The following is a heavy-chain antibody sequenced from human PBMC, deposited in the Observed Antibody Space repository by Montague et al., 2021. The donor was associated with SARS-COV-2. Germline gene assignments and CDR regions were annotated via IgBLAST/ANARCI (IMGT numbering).Heavy chain of an antibody. CDR3: ARDVGKGFSGYDTEGGFDY. CDR2: IDVSGGT. V-gene: IGHV4-39*07. D-gene: IGHD5-12*01. Sequence: SETLSLTCAVSGGSISSSNYFWGCIRQPAGKGLEWIRSIDVSGGTYSNPWLKSRVTIAVDTSKNQFSLKLTSVTAADAAVYWCARDVGKGFSGYDTEGGFDYWGQGTLVSVSS. J-gene: IGHJ4*02. CDR1: GGSISSSNYF.